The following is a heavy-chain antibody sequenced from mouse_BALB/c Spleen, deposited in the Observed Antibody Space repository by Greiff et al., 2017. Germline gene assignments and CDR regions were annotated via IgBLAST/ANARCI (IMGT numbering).Heavy chain of an antibody. CDR2: IDPANGNT. J-gene: IGHJ3*01. V-gene: IGHV14-3*02. Sequence: VQLQQSGAELVKPGASVKLSCTASGFNIKDTNMHWVKQRPEQGLEWIGRIDPANGNTKYDPKFQGKATITADKSSNTAYLQLSSLTSEDTAVCYCARGTWFAYWGQGTLVTVSA. CDR1: GFNIKDTN. CDR3: ARGTWFAY.